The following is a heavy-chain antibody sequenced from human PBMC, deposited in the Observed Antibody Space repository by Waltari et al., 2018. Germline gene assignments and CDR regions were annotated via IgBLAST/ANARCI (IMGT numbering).Heavy chain of an antibody. V-gene: IGHV4-34*01. J-gene: IGHJ4*02. CDR2: INHSGST. CDR1: GGSFSGYY. Sequence: QVQLQQWGAGLLKPSATLSLTCAVYGGSFSGYYWSWIRQPPGKGLEWIGEINHSGSTNYNPSLKSRVTISVDTSKNQFSLKLSSVTAADTAVYYCARVAQDSGSLYGCFDYWGQGTLVTVSS. CDR3: ARVAQDSGSLYGCFDY. D-gene: IGHD5-12*01.